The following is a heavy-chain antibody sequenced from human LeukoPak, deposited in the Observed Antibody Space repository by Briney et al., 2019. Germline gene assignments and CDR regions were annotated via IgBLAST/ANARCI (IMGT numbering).Heavy chain of an antibody. Sequence: SETLSLTCAVYGGPFSGYYWSWIRQPPGKGLEWIGEINHSGSTNYNPSLKSRVTISVDTSKNQFSLKLSSVTAADTAVYYCARDVRKLQILEEYQLPPEGRHWFDPWGQGTLVTVSS. V-gene: IGHV4-34*01. CDR1: GGPFSGYY. CDR2: INHSGST. D-gene: IGHD2-2*01. J-gene: IGHJ5*02. CDR3: ARDVRKLQILEEYQLPPEGRHWFDP.